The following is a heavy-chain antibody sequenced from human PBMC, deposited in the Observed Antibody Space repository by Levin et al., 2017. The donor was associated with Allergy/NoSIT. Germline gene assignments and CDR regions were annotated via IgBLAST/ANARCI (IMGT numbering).Heavy chain of an antibody. V-gene: IGHV3-73*01. CDR3: SRHSRGSGYDYAFDP. Sequence: GGSLRLSCEASGFTFSGSAIHWVRQASGKGLEWVGRIRSKGNSYATSYAASVKGRFTISRDDSKNTAFLQMNNLKTDDTAYYYCSRHSRGSGYDYAFDPWGQGTLVTVSS. CDR1: GFTFSGSA. CDR2: IRSKGNSYAT. D-gene: IGHD5-12*01. J-gene: IGHJ5*02.